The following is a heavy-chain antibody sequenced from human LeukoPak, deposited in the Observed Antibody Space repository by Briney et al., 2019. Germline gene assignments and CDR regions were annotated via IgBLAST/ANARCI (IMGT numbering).Heavy chain of an antibody. Sequence: GGSLRLSCAASGFTVSSNYMSWVHQAPGKGLEWVSVIYSGGSTYYADSVKGRFTISRDNSKNTLYLQMNSLRAEDTAVYYCARALSGWYGWFDPWGQGTLVTVSS. D-gene: IGHD6-19*01. CDR1: GFTVSSNY. CDR2: IYSGGST. J-gene: IGHJ5*02. CDR3: ARALSGWYGWFDP. V-gene: IGHV3-53*01.